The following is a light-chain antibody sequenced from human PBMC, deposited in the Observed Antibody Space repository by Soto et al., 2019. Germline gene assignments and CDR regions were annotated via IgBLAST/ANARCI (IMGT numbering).Light chain of an antibody. CDR3: QHYGYPQWT. CDR1: QSVSSH. Sequence: THSSETLCVGPEDRSTLSPWASQSVSSHLAWYQQKPGQPPRLLIYGVSSRGYGIPDRFSGSGSGTDFTLTISRLEPEDFAVYYCQHYGYPQWTFGQGTKVDI. V-gene: IGKV3-20*01. CDR2: GVS. J-gene: IGKJ1*01.